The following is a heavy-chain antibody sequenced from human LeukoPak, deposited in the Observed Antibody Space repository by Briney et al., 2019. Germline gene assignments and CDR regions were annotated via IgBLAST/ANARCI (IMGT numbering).Heavy chain of an antibody. CDR3: GKKYGLPTTTERSVQY. CDR1: GFSFSPYA. D-gene: IGHD1-1*01. CDR2: LGGDSGIT. J-gene: IGHJ4*02. V-gene: IGHV3-23*01. Sequence: RAPRPPCSTSGFSFSPYAINWVRQAPGKGVEGLSILGGDSGITHYADSVKGRFTISRDNSKNTLYLQMNSLRAEDTAIYYCGKKYGLPTTTERSVQYWGQGTLVTVSS.